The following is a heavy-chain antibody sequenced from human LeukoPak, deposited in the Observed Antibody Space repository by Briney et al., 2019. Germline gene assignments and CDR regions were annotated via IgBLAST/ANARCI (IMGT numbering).Heavy chain of an antibody. J-gene: IGHJ6*02. D-gene: IGHD2-2*01. CDR2: INPNSGGT. Sequence: ASVKVSCKASGYTFTGYYMHWVRQAPGQGLEWMGWINPNSGGTNYAQKFQGRVTMTRDTSISTAYMELGRLRSDDTAVYYCARTPRIVVVSYYYGMDVWGQGTTVTVSS. CDR3: ARTPRIVVVSYYYGMDV. CDR1: GYTFTGYY. V-gene: IGHV1-2*02.